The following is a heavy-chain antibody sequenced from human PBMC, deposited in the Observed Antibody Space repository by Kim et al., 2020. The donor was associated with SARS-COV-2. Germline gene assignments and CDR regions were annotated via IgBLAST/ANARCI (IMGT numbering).Heavy chain of an antibody. Sequence: GGSLRLSCAASGFTFSSYAMSWFRQAPGKGLEWVSAISGSGGSTYYADSVKGRFTISRDNSKNTLYLQMNSLRAEDTAVYYCAKDLYSSSWYCPFDYWGQGTLVTVSS. D-gene: IGHD6-13*01. CDR1: GFTFSSYA. V-gene: IGHV3-23*01. CDR3: AKDLYSSSWYCPFDY. J-gene: IGHJ4*02. CDR2: ISGSGGST.